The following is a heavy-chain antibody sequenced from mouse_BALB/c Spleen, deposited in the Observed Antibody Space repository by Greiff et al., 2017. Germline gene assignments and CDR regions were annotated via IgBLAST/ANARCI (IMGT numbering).Heavy chain of an antibody. Sequence: EVQGVESGGGLVKPGGSLKLSCAASGFTFSDYYMYWVRQTPEKRLEWVATISDGGSYTYYPDSVKGRFTISRDNAKNNLYLQMSSLKSEDTAMYYCARDGITTFAYWGQGTLVTVSA. CDR3: ARDGITTFAY. J-gene: IGHJ3*01. V-gene: IGHV5-4*02. D-gene: IGHD2-4*01. CDR2: ISDGGSYT. CDR1: GFTFSDYY.